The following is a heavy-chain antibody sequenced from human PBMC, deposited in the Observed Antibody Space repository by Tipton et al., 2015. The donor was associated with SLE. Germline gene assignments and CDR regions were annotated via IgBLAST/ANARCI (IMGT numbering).Heavy chain of an antibody. J-gene: IGHJ3*02. CDR2: IYYSGST. CDR1: GGSITSYY. Sequence: TLSLTCTVSGGSITSYYWSWIRQPAGKGLEWIGYIYYSGSTNYNPSLKSRVTISVDTSKNQFSLKLSSVTAADTAVYYCARHYDSSGYDAFDIWGQGTMVTVSS. D-gene: IGHD3-22*01. CDR3: ARHYDSSGYDAFDI. V-gene: IGHV4-59*08.